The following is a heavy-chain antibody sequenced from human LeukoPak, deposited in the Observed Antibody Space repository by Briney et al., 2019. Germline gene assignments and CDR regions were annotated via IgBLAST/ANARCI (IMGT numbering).Heavy chain of an antibody. V-gene: IGHV4-34*01. J-gene: IGHJ4*02. CDR3: ARVSPENFDY. CDR2: INHSGST. Sequence: SETLSLTCAVYGGSFGGYYWSWIRQPPGKGLEWIGEINHSGSTNYNPSLKSRVTISVDTSKNQFSLKLSSVTAADTAVYYCARVSPENFDYWGQGTLVTVSS. CDR1: GGSFGGYY. D-gene: IGHD5-24*01.